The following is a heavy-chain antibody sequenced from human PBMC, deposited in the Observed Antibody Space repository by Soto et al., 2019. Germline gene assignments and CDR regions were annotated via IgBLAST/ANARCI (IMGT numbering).Heavy chain of an antibody. J-gene: IGHJ6*02. CDR1: GYTFTSYY. D-gene: IGHD5-18*01. Sequence: SVKVSCKASGYTFTSYYIHWVRQAPGQGLEWMGIFNPTGDTASYAQKLQGRVTMTRDTSTGTAYMELGSLRSEDTAVYYCARGGRIVDTGIGYYYYHAMDVWGQGTTVTVSS. CDR2: FNPTGDTA. V-gene: IGHV1-46*01. CDR3: ARGGRIVDTGIGYYYYHAMDV.